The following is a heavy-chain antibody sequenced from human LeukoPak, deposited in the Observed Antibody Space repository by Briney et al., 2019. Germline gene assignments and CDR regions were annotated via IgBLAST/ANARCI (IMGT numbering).Heavy chain of an antibody. Sequence: GASVKVSCKASGYTFIGYYMHWVRQAPGHGLEWMGWINPNSGGTNYAQKFQGRVTMTRDTSISTAYMELSRLKSDDTAVYYCATAYGSGTDFYYWGQGTLVTVSP. CDR2: INPNSGGT. J-gene: IGHJ4*02. V-gene: IGHV1-2*02. CDR1: GYTFIGYY. D-gene: IGHD3-10*01. CDR3: ATAYGSGTDFYY.